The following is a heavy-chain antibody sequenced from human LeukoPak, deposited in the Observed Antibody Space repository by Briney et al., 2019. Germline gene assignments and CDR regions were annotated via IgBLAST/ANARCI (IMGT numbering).Heavy chain of an antibody. CDR2: MNPNSGNT. D-gene: IGHD2-21*02. CDR3: ARFLKYCGGDCSNPSDY. V-gene: IGHV1-8*01. Sequence: ASVKVSCKASGYTFTSYDINWVRQATGQGLEWMGWMNPNSGNTGYAQKFQGRVTMTRNTSISTAYMELSSLRSEDMAVYYCARFLKYCGGDCSNPSDYWGQGTLVTVSS. CDR1: GYTFTSYD. J-gene: IGHJ4*02.